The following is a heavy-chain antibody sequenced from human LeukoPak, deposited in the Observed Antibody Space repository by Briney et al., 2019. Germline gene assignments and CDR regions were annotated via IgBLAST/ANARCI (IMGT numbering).Heavy chain of an antibody. Sequence: GGSLRLSCAAPGFTFSSYSMNWVRQAPGKGLEWVSSISSSSSYIYYADSVKGRFTISRDNAKNSLYLQMNSLRAEDTAVYYCARAWGYGDYVIAPGGFDYWGQGTLVTVSS. V-gene: IGHV3-21*01. D-gene: IGHD4-17*01. CDR1: GFTFSSYS. CDR3: ARAWGYGDYVIAPGGFDY. CDR2: ISSSSSYI. J-gene: IGHJ4*02.